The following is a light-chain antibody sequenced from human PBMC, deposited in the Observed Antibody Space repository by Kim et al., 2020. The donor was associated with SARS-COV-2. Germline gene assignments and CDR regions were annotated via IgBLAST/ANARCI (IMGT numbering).Light chain of an antibody. CDR2: AAS. Sequence: DIQLTQSPSFLSASVGDRVTITCRARQDINRYLAWYQQKPGSAPRLLIYAASTLQSGVPSRFSGSGSGTEFTLTISSLQPEDFATYYCQQVDDYRLFIFGPGTTVDVK. V-gene: IGKV1-9*01. CDR1: QDINRY. J-gene: IGKJ3*01. CDR3: QQVDDYRLFI.